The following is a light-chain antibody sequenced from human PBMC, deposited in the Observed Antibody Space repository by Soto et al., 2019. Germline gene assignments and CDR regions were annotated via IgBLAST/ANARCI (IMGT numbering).Light chain of an antibody. J-gene: IGKJ4*01. Sequence: DIQMTQSPSALSASVGDRVTITCRASQSITNYLNWYQHKPGQAPNVLIYAASTLQAGVPSRFRGSGSGTDFTLTISSLQPEDFATYFCQQSNSSPPTFGGGTKVEIK. CDR3: QQSNSSPPT. CDR1: QSITNY. V-gene: IGKV1-39*01. CDR2: AAS.